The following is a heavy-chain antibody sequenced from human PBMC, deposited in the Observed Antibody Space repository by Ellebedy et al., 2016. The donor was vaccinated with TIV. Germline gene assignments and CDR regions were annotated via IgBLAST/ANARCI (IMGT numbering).Heavy chain of an antibody. CDR3: ARRKVTIPRADAYFDY. Sequence: GSLRLXXAVSGASISSNNWWSWVRQPPGNGLEWIGDLFHTGRTNYNPSLKSRVTISVEKSKNQFSLRLSSVTAADTAIYRCARRKVTIPRADAYFDYWGQGILVTVSS. V-gene: IGHV4-4*01. J-gene: IGHJ4*02. CDR1: GASISSNNW. CDR2: LFHTGRT. D-gene: IGHD3-3*01.